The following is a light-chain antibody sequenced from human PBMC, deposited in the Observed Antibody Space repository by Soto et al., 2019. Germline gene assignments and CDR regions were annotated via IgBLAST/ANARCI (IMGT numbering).Light chain of an antibody. CDR2: VAF. Sequence: DIQMTQSPSSLSASVGDTVTMTCRASQSIALSVNWYQQKPGKAPKLISYVAFTLESGVPSRFSGSGSGTEFTLTIRSLKPEDFATYYCQQSFRSPITFGQGTRLEIK. J-gene: IGKJ5*01. V-gene: IGKV1-39*01. CDR3: QQSFRSPIT. CDR1: QSIALS.